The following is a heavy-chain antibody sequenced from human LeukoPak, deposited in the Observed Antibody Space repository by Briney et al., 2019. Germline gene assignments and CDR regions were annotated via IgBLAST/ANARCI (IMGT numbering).Heavy chain of an antibody. Sequence: SVKASCKASGGTFSSYAISWVRQAPGQGLEWMGGIIPIFGTANYAQKFQGRVTITADESTSTAYMELSSLRSEDTAVYYCARRGSGRYYYYYYGMDVWGQGTTVTVSS. CDR1: GGTFSSYA. CDR3: ARRGSGRYYYYYYGMDV. J-gene: IGHJ6*02. D-gene: IGHD3-10*01. V-gene: IGHV1-69*01. CDR2: IIPIFGTA.